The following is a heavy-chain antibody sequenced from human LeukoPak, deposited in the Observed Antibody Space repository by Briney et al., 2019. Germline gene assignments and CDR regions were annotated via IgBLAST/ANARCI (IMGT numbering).Heavy chain of an antibody. CDR3: ARADPEREMATYYGMDV. Sequence: SVKVSCKASGGTFSSYAISWVRQAPGQGLEWMGGIIPIFGTANYAQKFQGRVTITTDESTSTAYMELSRLRSDDTAVYYCARADPEREMATYYGMDVWGQGTTVTVSS. V-gene: IGHV1-69*05. CDR1: GGTFSSYA. J-gene: IGHJ6*02. CDR2: IIPIFGTA. D-gene: IGHD5-24*01.